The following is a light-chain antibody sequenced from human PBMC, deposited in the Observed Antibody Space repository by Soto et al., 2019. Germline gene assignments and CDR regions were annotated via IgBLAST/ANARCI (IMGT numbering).Light chain of an antibody. J-gene: IGKJ2*01. CDR3: QHYGGSPPRYT. CDR2: DAS. Sequence: ETVLTQSPGTLSLSPGERATLSCRAGQSVSNYLAWYQQKPGQAPRLLIYDASSRATDIPDRFIGSGSGTDLTLTISRLEPEDFAVYYCQHYGGSPPRYTFGQGTKLDIK. CDR1: QSVSNY. V-gene: IGKV3-20*01.